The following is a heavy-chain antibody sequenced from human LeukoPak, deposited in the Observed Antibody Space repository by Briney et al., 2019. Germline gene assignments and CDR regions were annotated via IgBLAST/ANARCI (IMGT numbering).Heavy chain of an antibody. J-gene: IGHJ6*03. CDR1: GFTFSSYW. V-gene: IGHV3-43*02. CDR3: AKERSAHYYYYYMDV. D-gene: IGHD3-10*01. Sequence: GGSLRLSCAASGFTFSSYWMSWVRQAPGKGLEWVSLISGDGGSTYYADSVKGRFTISRDNSKNSLYLQMNSLRTEDTALYYCAKERSAHYYYYYMDVWGKGTTVTVSS. CDR2: ISGDGGST.